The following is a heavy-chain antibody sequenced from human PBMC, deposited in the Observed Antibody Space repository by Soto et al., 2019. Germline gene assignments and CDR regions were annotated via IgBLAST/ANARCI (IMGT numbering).Heavy chain of an antibody. J-gene: IGHJ6*02. CDR2: INPNSGGT. Sequence: ASVKVSCKASGYTFTGYYMHWVRQAPGQGLEWMGWINPNSGGTNYAQKFQGWVTMTRDTSISTAYMELSRLRSDDTAVYYCARGFGELLPPMGMDVWGQGTTVTVSS. CDR3: ARGFGELLPPMGMDV. V-gene: IGHV1-2*04. D-gene: IGHD3-10*01. CDR1: GYTFTGYY.